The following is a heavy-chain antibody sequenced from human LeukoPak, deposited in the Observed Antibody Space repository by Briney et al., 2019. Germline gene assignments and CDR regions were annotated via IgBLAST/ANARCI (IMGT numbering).Heavy chain of an antibody. D-gene: IGHD1-1*01. CDR2: IYSGGTT. Sequence: QPGGSLRLSCAASGFTFSSYAMSWVRQAPGKGLEWVSVIYSGGTTYYADSVKGRFIISSDNFKNTLYLQMNSLRAEDTAVYYCARSPMDDRDYYYYGMDVWGQGTTVTVSS. CDR3: ARSPMDDRDYYYYGMDV. J-gene: IGHJ6*02. V-gene: IGHV3-66*01. CDR1: GFTFSSYA.